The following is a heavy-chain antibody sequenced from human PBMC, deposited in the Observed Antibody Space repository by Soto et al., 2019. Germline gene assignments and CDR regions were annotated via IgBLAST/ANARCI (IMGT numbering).Heavy chain of an antibody. J-gene: IGHJ4*02. V-gene: IGHV4-59*01. CDR3: ARSLMITFGGVIGY. D-gene: IGHD3-16*01. Sequence: SETLSLTCTVSGGSISSYYWSWIRQPPGKGLEWIGYIYYSGSTNYNPSLKSRVTISVDTSKNQFSLKLSSVTAADTAVYYCARSLMITFGGVIGYWGQGTLVTVSS. CDR1: GGSISSYY. CDR2: IYYSGST.